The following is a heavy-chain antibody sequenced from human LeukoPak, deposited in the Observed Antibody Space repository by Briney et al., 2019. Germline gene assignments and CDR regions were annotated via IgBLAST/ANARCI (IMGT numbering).Heavy chain of an antibody. D-gene: IGHD2-15*01. J-gene: IGHJ4*02. Sequence: GGSLRLSCAASGFTFSSYWLHWVRQAPGEGLVWVSQINPDGTIATYADSVKGRFTISRDNSKNTLHLQINSLKAEDTAVYYCARGCSATRCPADSWGQGSLVTVSS. CDR1: GFTFSSYW. V-gene: IGHV3-74*01. CDR2: INPDGTIA. CDR3: ARGCSATRCPADS.